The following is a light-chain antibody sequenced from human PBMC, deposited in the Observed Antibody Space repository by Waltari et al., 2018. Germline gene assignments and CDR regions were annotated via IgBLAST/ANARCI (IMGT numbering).Light chain of an antibody. Sequence: QLVVTQSPSASASLGASVKLTCTLSSGHSSNAIAGLRQHPERGPRYLMKVNSDGSHSRGAEIPDRFSGSSSGAERCLTISNLQSEDEADYYCQTGGHGTWVFGGGTKLTVL. CDR2: VNSDGSH. V-gene: IGLV4-69*01. J-gene: IGLJ3*02. CDR3: QTGGHGTWV. CDR1: SGHSSNA.